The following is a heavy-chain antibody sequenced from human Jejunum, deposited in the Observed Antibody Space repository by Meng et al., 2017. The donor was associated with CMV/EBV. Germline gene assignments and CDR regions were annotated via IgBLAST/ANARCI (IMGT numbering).Heavy chain of an antibody. Sequence: ASGYTFTGYYMPWVPQAPGQGPEWMGWINPNSGDTTYAQQFQGRVTMTRDTSISTAYMELSSLRSDDTAVYYCATSSSGFDFWTDYWGQGTLVTVSS. D-gene: IGHD5-12*01. V-gene: IGHV1-2*02. CDR2: INPNSGDT. J-gene: IGHJ4*02. CDR3: ATSSSGFDFWTDY. CDR1: GYTFTGYY.